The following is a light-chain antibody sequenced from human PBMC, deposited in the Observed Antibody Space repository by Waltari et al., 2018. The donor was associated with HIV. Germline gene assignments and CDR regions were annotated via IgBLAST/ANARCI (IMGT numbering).Light chain of an antibody. J-gene: IGLJ2*01. Sequence: QSALTQPASVSGSPGQSITISCTGTSSDVGGYTLFPWYQQHPGKAPKLMIYEVSKRPSGVSNRFSGSKSGNTASLTISGLQAEDEADYYCCAYAGSTTYVIFGGGTKLTVL. CDR1: SSDVGGYTL. V-gene: IGLV2-23*02. CDR2: EVS. CDR3: CAYAGSTTYVI.